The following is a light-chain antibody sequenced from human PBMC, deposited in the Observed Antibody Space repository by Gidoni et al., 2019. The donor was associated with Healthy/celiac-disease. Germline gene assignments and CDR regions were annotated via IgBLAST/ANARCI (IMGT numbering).Light chain of an antibody. CDR3: QSYDNNLNGPV. CDR2: DNT. J-gene: IGLJ3*02. Sequence: QSVLTQPPSVSGALGQRVTISCTGGSSNIGIGYDVHWYQQFPGTAPKVVMFDNTKRPSGGPDRFSGSKSGTSASLAIAGLQADDEGDYYCQSYDNNLNGPVFGGGTKLTVL. CDR1: SSNIGIGYD. V-gene: IGLV1-40*01.